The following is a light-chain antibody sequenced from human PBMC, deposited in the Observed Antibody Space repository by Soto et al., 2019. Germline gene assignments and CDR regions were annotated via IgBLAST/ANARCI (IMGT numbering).Light chain of an antibody. Sequence: EIVLTQSPGTLSLSPGERATLSCRASQSVTSYYLAWYQQKPGQAPRLLIYGASRRATDIPDRFSGSGSGTDVTLTISGLEPEDFAVYYCQLYGSSSYTFGQGTKLEIK. V-gene: IGKV3-20*01. CDR2: GAS. J-gene: IGKJ2*01. CDR1: QSVTSYY. CDR3: QLYGSSSYT.